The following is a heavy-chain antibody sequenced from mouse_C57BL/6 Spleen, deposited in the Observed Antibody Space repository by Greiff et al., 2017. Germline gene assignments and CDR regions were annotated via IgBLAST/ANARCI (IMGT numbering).Heavy chain of an antibody. Sequence: VQLQQPGTELVKPGASVKLSCKASGYTFTSYWMHWVKQRPGQGLEWIGNINPSNGGTNYNEKLKSKATLTVDKSSSTAYMQLSSLTSEDSAVYYCARESTVVATPYFDVWGTGTTVTVSS. CDR1: GYTFTSYW. CDR2: INPSNGGT. D-gene: IGHD1-1*01. V-gene: IGHV1-53*01. CDR3: ARESTVVATPYFDV. J-gene: IGHJ1*03.